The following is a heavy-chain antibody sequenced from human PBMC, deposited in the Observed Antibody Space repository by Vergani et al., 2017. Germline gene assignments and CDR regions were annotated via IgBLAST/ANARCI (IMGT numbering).Heavy chain of an antibody. CDR2: ITSTGATI. V-gene: IGHV3-21*02. J-gene: IGHJ6*02. Sequence: VQLVESGGGLVKPGGSLRLSCGASGFTFKNNTMTWVRQSPGKGLEWVSSITSTGATINYADSVKGRFTISRDNAKNTLYLQMNSLRAEDTAVYYCAKDPSSPTVTSDYYYYYGMDVWGQGTTVTVSS. D-gene: IGHD4-11*01. CDR1: GFTFKNNT. CDR3: AKDPSSPTVTSDYYYYYGMDV.